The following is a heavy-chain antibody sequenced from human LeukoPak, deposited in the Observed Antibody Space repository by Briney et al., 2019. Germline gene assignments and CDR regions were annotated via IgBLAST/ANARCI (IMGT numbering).Heavy chain of an antibody. CDR1: GFTFSSYW. J-gene: IGHJ4*02. Sequence: GGSLRLSCAASGFTFSSYWMSWVRQAPGKGLEWVANIKQDGSEKYYVDSVKGRFTISRDNGKNSLYLQMNSLRAEDTAVYYCARRTYYDILTGYPHFDYWGQGTLVTVSS. D-gene: IGHD3-9*01. V-gene: IGHV3-7*03. CDR2: IKQDGSEK. CDR3: ARRTYYDILTGYPHFDY.